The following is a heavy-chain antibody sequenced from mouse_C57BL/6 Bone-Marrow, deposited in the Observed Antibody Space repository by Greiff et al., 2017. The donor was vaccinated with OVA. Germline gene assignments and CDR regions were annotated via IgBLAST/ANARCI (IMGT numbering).Heavy chain of an antibody. V-gene: IGHV1-80*01. Sequence: VQLQQSGAELVKPGASVKISCKASGYAFSSYWMNWVKQRPGKGLEWIGQIYPGDGDTNYNGKFKGKATLTADKSSSTAYMQLSSLTSEDSAVYFCAREGRGRYFDYWGQGTTLTVSS. CDR3: AREGRGRYFDY. CDR1: GYAFSSYW. CDR2: IYPGDGDT. J-gene: IGHJ2*01. D-gene: IGHD3-3*01.